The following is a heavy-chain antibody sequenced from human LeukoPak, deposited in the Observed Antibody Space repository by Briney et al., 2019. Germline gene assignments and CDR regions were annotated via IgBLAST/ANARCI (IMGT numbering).Heavy chain of an antibody. Sequence: SETLSLTCTVSGGSISNYYWSWIRQPPGKGLEWIGFIYYSGSTNYNPSLKSRVTISVDTSKNQFSLKLSSVTAADTAVYYCARGTYYYYYYMDVWGKGTTVTISS. D-gene: IGHD2-2*01. CDR3: ARGTYYYYYYMDV. V-gene: IGHV4-59*01. J-gene: IGHJ6*03. CDR1: GGSISNYY. CDR2: IYYSGST.